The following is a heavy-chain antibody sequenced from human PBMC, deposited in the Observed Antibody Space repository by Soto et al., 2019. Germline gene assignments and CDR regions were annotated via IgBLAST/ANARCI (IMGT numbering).Heavy chain of an antibody. CDR1: GFTFSDYT. J-gene: IGHJ4*02. CDR2: ITSSSTTI. Sequence: EVQLVESGGGLVQPGGSLRLSCVASGFTFSDYTMNWVRQAPGRGLEWISYITSSSTTIFYADSVKGRFTLSRDNAKNSLYLQMYSLRDEDTAVYYCARPGTSGWYGAYWGQGTLVTVSS. CDR3: ARPGTSGWYGAY. D-gene: IGHD6-19*01. V-gene: IGHV3-48*02.